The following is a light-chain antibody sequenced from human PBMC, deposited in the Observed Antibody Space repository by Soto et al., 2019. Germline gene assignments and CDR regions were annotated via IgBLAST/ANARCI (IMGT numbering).Light chain of an antibody. CDR2: LNSDGSH. V-gene: IGLV4-69*01. CDR3: QTWGTGTWV. CDR1: SGHNNYA. Sequence: QSVLTQSPSASASLGASVKLTCTLSSGHNNYAIAWHQQQPEKGPRYLMKLNSDGSHTKGDGIPDRFSGSSSGAERYLTISCLQSEDEADYYCQTWGTGTWVFGGGTKLTVL. J-gene: IGLJ3*02.